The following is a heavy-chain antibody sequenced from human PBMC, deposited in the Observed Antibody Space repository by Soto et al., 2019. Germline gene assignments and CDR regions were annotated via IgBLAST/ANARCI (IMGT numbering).Heavy chain of an antibody. J-gene: IGHJ4*02. CDR3: ARAVAVAADFDY. Sequence: GASVKVSCKASGYTFTNYGISLVRQAPGQGLEWMGWINADNGNTKYSQKFQGRVTMTRDTSASTAYMELSSLRSEDTAVYYCARAVAVAADFDYWGQGTLVTVSS. V-gene: IGHV1-18*01. CDR1: GYTFTNYG. D-gene: IGHD6-19*01. CDR2: INADNGNT.